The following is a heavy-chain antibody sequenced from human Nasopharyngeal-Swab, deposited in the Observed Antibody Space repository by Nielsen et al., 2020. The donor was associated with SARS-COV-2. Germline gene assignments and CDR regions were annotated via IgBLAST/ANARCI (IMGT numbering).Heavy chain of an antibody. CDR3: ARESLHCSSTSCFSRQFDY. CDR2: INPSGGST. D-gene: IGHD2-2*01. Sequence: ASVQISCKASAYTFTSYYMHWVRQAPAQGLEWMGIINPSGGSTSYAQKFLGRVTMTRDTSTSTVYMELSSLRSEDTAVYYCARESLHCSSTSCFSRQFDYWGQGTLVPVSS. V-gene: IGHV1-46*01. CDR1: AYTFTSYY. J-gene: IGHJ4*02.